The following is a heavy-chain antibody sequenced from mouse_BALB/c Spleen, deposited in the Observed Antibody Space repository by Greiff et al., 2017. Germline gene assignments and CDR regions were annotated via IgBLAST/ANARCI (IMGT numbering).Heavy chain of an antibody. CDR2: ISSGGSYT. CDR1: GFTFSSYG. CDR3: ARHYYGSLDY. D-gene: IGHD1-1*01. V-gene: IGHV5-6*01. Sequence: EVKLVESGGDLVKPGGSLKLSCAASGFTFSSYGMSWVRQTPDKRLEWVATISSGGSYTYYPDSVKGRFTISRDNAKNTLYLQMSSLKSEDTAMYYCARHYYGSLDYWGQGTTLTVSS. J-gene: IGHJ2*01.